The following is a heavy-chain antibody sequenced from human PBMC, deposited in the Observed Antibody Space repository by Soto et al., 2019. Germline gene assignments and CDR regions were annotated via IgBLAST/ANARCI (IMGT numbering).Heavy chain of an antibody. CDR3: ARSGGRMAAAGTGRRGYYYYYYGMDV. J-gene: IGHJ6*02. D-gene: IGHD6-13*01. V-gene: IGHV1-69*13. CDR2: IIPIFGTA. Sequence: ASVKVSCKASGGTFSSYAISWVRQAPGQGLGWMGGIIPIFGTANYAQKFQGRVTITADESTSTTYMELSSLRSEDTAVYYCARSGGRMAAAGTGRRGYYYYYYGMDVWGQGTTVTVSS. CDR1: GGTFSSYA.